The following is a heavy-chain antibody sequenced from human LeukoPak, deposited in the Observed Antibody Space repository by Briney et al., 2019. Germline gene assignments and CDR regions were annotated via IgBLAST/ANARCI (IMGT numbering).Heavy chain of an antibody. Sequence: GGSLRLSCAASGFTFSSHSMNWVRQAPGKGLEWVSYISSSSSTIYYADSVKGRFTISRDNAKNSLYLQMNSLRAEDTAVYYCARSQPYYDYVWGSYRSIDYWGQGTLVTVSS. V-gene: IGHV3-48*01. CDR3: ARSQPYYDYVWGSYRSIDY. D-gene: IGHD3-16*02. CDR2: ISSSSSTI. J-gene: IGHJ4*02. CDR1: GFTFSSHS.